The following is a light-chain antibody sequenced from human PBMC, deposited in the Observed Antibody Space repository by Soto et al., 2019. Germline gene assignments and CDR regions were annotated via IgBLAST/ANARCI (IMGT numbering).Light chain of an antibody. CDR2: SDD. Sequence: QSILTQPPSASGTRGQTVTISCTGSSSNSGSNGVSWYQHFPGTATKVLIYSDDQRPSGVPDRFSGSKSGTSASLATSGLQAEDVADYFCAAWGDSLNTWVFGGGTKVTVL. V-gene: IGLV1-44*01. J-gene: IGLJ3*02. CDR1: SSNSGSNG. CDR3: AAWGDSLNTWV.